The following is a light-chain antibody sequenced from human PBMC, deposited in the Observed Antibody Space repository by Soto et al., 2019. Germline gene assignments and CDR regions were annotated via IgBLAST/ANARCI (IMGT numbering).Light chain of an antibody. Sequence: QSVLTQPPSVSAAPGQKVTISCSGGSSNIGNNYVSWYQQLPGTAPKLLIYDNNKRPSGIPDRFSGSKSGTSATLGITGLQTGDEADYYCGTWDSSLRGGVFGTGTKVTV. CDR1: SSNIGNNY. CDR3: GTWDSSLRGGV. J-gene: IGLJ1*01. CDR2: DNN. V-gene: IGLV1-51*01.